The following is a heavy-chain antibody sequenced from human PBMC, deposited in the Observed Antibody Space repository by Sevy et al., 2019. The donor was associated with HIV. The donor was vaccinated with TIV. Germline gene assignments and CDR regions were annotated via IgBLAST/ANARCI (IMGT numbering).Heavy chain of an antibody. CDR3: AKGGSGGIDHYGMDV. V-gene: IGHV3-30*02. CDR2: IRYDGINK. J-gene: IGHJ6*02. Sequence: GGSLRLSCAASGFRFNNFGMYWVRQAPGKGLEGVAFIRYDGINKYYVDSVKGLSTISRDNSKDTLYLEMKSLRLEDTAIYYCAKGGSGGIDHYGMDVWGQGTTVTVSS. D-gene: IGHD6-25*01. CDR1: GFRFNNFG.